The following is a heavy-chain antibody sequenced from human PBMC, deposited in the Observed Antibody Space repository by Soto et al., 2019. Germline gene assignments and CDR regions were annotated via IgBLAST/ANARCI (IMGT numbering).Heavy chain of an antibody. CDR3: AKGPAYSSGWWTDDAFDI. CDR2: ISGSGGST. Sequence: VQLLESGGGLVQPGGSLRLSCAASGFTFSSYAMSWVRQAPGKGLEWVSAISGSGGSTYYADYVKGRFTISRDNSKNTLYLQMNSLRAEDTAVYYCAKGPAYSSGWWTDDAFDIWGQGTMVTVSS. D-gene: IGHD6-19*01. V-gene: IGHV3-23*01. CDR1: GFTFSSYA. J-gene: IGHJ3*02.